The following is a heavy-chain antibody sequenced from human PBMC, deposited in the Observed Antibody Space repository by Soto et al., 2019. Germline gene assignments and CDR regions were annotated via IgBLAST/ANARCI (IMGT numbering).Heavy chain of an antibody. Sequence: SETLSLTCAVYGGSFSGYYWSWIRQPPGKGLEWIGEINHSGSTNYNPSLKSRVTISVDTSKNQFSLKLSSVTAADTAVYYCARDLHYYGSGSYYRDAFDIWGQGTMVTVSS. CDR3: ARDLHYYGSGSYYRDAFDI. CDR2: INHSGST. CDR1: GGSFSGYY. D-gene: IGHD3-10*01. J-gene: IGHJ3*02. V-gene: IGHV4-34*01.